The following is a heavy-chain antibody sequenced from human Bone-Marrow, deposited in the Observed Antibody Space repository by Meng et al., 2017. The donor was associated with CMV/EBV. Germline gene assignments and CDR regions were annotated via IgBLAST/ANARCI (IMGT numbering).Heavy chain of an antibody. V-gene: IGHV3-30*02. J-gene: IGHJ4*02. CDR3: AKVVPGYCSTTSCSPDH. CDR1: GFTFCDYG. CDR2: VRYDGNNK. Sequence: GESLKISCAASGFTFCDYGMHWVRQAPGKGLEWVAYVRYDGNNKNYADSVKGRFTISRDNSKNTLYLQMNSLRAEDTAVYYCAKVVPGYCSTTSCSPDHWGQGTLVTVSS. D-gene: IGHD2-2*01.